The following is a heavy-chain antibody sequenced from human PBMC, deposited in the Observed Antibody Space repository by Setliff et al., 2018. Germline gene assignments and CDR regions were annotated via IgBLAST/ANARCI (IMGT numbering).Heavy chain of an antibody. J-gene: IGHJ5*02. CDR2: VFYNGAA. CDR3: AREREYDFWSGRGWFDP. Sequence: SETLSLTCTVSGDSISDASIMAWIRQPPGKGLEFIGYVFYNGAAKYDPSLKSRVTMSVDTSKTQFSLKLNSMTTADTAGHYCAREREYDFWSGRGWFDPWGQGTLVTVSS. V-gene: IGHV4-59*01. D-gene: IGHD3-3*01. CDR1: GDSISDAS.